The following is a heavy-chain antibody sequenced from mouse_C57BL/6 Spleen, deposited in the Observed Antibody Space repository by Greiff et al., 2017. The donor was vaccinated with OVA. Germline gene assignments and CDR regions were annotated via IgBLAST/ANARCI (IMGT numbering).Heavy chain of an antibody. CDR3: ARERGDGITTVRTYFDV. Sequence: VQLQQSGAELVKPGASVKISCKASGYAFSSYWMNWVKQRPGKGLEWIGQIYPGDGDTNYNGKFKGMATLTADKSSSTAYMQLSSLTSEDSAVYFCARERGDGITTVRTYFDVWGTGTTVTVSS. V-gene: IGHV1-80*01. D-gene: IGHD1-1*01. CDR1: GYAFSSYW. CDR2: IYPGDGDT. J-gene: IGHJ1*03.